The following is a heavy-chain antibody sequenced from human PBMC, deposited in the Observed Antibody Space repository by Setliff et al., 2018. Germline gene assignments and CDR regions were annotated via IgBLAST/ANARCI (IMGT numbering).Heavy chain of an antibody. V-gene: IGHV1-8*01. CDR1: GYAFTSYD. CDR3: ARGGDTSGYYYTDYYYGMDV. D-gene: IGHD3-22*01. J-gene: IGHJ6*02. CDR2: MNPNSGNT. Sequence: ASVKVSCKASGYAFTSYDINWVRQATGQGLEWMGWMNPNSGNTGYAQKFQGRVTMTRNTSISTAYMELSSRTSEETAVYSCARGGDTSGYYYTDYYYGMDVWGQGTTVTVSS.